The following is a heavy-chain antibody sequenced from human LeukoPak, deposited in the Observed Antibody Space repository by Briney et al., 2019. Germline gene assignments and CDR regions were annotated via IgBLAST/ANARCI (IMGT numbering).Heavy chain of an antibody. V-gene: IGHV3-49*04. CDR1: GFTFSSYA. D-gene: IGHD3-22*01. CDR3: TRDSTYYYDSSGSLSGDY. J-gene: IGHJ4*02. Sequence: GGSLRLSCAASGFTFSSYAMSWVRQAPGKGLEWVGFIRSKAYGGTTEYAASVKGRFTISRDDSKSIAYLQMNSLKTEDTAVYYCTRDSTYYYDSSGSLSGDYWGQGTLVTVSS. CDR2: IRSKAYGGTT.